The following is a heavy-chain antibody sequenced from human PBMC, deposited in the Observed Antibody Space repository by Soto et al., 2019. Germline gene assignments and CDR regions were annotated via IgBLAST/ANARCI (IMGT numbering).Heavy chain of an antibody. J-gene: IGHJ5*02. Sequence: GGSLRLSCAASGFTFSSYTMNWVRQAPGKGLEWVSSISSSSSYIYYADSVKGRFTISRDNAKNTLYLQMNSLRAEDWAEDYCAWSRYSSGWFEHWGQGTLVTVSS. D-gene: IGHD6-19*01. V-gene: IGHV3-21*01. CDR3: AWSRYSSGWFEH. CDR2: ISSSSSYI. CDR1: GFTFSSYT.